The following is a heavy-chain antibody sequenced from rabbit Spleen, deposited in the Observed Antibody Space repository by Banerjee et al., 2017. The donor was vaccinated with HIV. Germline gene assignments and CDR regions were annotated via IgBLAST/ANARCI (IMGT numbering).Heavy chain of an antibody. CDR2: IYAGSSLSN. CDR3: ARFYAGYGDFGYAEM. CDR1: EIDVTNYY. V-gene: IGHV1S45*01. Sequence: QEQLTENGGGLVQPGGYLTISCKASEIDVTNYYITWVSQAPGKGLDCIACIYAGSSLSNVYASWAKGRFTISKTSSTTVTLQMTSLTAADTATYFCARFYAGYGDFGYAEMWGPGTLVTVS. D-gene: IGHD7-1*01. J-gene: IGHJ4*01.